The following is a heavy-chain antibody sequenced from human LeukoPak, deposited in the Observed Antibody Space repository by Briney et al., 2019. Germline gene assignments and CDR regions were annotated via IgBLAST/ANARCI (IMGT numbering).Heavy chain of an antibody. Sequence: SETXSLTCTVSGGSISSGSYYWSWIRQPAGKGLEWIGRIYTSGSTNYNPSLKSRVTISVDTSKNQFSLKLSSVTAADTAVYYCARVRVHTYYYYMDVWGKGTTVTVSS. J-gene: IGHJ6*03. CDR2: IYTSGST. D-gene: IGHD1-1*01. CDR1: GGSISSGSYY. V-gene: IGHV4-61*02. CDR3: ARVRVHTYYYYMDV.